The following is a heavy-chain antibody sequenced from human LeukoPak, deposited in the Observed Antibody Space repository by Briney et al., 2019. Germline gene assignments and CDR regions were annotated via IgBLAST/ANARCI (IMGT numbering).Heavy chain of an antibody. V-gene: IGHV3-21*01. CDR2: ISSSSYI. Sequence: PGGSLRLSCAASGFTFSSYSMNWVRQAPGKGLEWVSSISSSSYIYYADSVKGRFTISRDNAKNSLYLQMNSLRAEDTAVYYCARDRAVAGTGANWLTPGAREPWSPSPQ. D-gene: IGHD6-19*01. J-gene: IGHJ5*02. CDR1: GFTFSSYS. CDR3: ARDRAVAGTGANWLTP.